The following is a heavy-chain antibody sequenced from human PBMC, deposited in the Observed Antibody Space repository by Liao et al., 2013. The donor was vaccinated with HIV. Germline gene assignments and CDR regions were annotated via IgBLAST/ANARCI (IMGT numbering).Heavy chain of an antibody. Sequence: QVQLQESGPGLVKPSETLSLXCAVYGGSFSDYYWSWIRQPPEKGLEWIGEINHSGSTNYNPSLKSRVTISVDTSKNQFSLKVRSVTAADTAVYYCSLSEGAFDIWGQGTMVTVSS. CDR3: SLSEGAFDI. CDR2: INHSGST. D-gene: IGHD1-14*01. CDR1: GGSFSDYY. J-gene: IGHJ3*02. V-gene: IGHV4-34*01.